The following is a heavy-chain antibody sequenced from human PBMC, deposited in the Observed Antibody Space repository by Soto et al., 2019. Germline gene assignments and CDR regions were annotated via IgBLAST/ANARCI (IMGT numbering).Heavy chain of an antibody. J-gene: IGHJ4*01. CDR3: GRDQNWTYFDY. D-gene: IGHD3-3*01. Sequence: GGSLRLSCAASGFTFSAYSMYWVRQAPGEGLEWVSYINPRSDTIYYADSVKGRFTISRDSAKNSLYLQMNSLRAEDTAVYYCGRDQNWTYFDYWGQGTLVTVSS. CDR1: GFTFSAYS. CDR2: INPRSDTI. V-gene: IGHV3-48*01.